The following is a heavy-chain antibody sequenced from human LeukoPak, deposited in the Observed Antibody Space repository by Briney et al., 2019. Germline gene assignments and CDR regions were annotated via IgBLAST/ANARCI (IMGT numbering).Heavy chain of an antibody. V-gene: IGHV4-38-2*02. Sequence: SETLSLTCTVSGYSISSGYYWGWIRQPPGKGLEWIGSIYHSGTTYYNPSLKSRVTMSVDTSKNQFSLKLSSVTAADTAVYYCARDSGTTGEVKFDPWGQGTLVTVSS. CDR2: IYHSGTT. CDR3: ARDSGTTGEVKFDP. CDR1: GYSISSGYY. J-gene: IGHJ5*02. D-gene: IGHD3-10*01.